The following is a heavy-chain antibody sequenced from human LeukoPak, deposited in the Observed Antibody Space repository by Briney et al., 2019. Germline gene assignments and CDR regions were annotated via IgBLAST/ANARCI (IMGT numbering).Heavy chain of an antibody. J-gene: IGHJ5*02. CDR1: GGSISSYY. D-gene: IGHD6-13*01. Sequence: WETLSLTCTVSGGSISSYYWSWIRQPPGKGLEWIGYIYYSGSTNYNPSLKSRVTISVDTSKNQFSLKLSSVTAADTAVYYCARGLAAAGIFVFDPWGQRTLVAVSS. V-gene: IGHV4-59*01. CDR3: ARGLAAAGIFVFDP. CDR2: IYYSGST.